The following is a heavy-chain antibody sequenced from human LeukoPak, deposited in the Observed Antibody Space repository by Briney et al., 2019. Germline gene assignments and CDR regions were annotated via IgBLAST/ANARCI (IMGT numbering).Heavy chain of an antibody. CDR2: FDPEDGET. J-gene: IGHJ5*02. CDR3: ATEGVQLERHSVGWFDP. V-gene: IGHV1-24*01. Sequence: ASVKVSCKVSGYTLTELSMHWVRQAPGKGLEWMGGFDPEDGETIYAQKFQGRVTMTEDTSTDTAYMELSSLRSEDTAVYYCATEGVQLERHSVGWFDPWGREPWSPSPQ. D-gene: IGHD1-1*01. CDR1: GYTLTELS.